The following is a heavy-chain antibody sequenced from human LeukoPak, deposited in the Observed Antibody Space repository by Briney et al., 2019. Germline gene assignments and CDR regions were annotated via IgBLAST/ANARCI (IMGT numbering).Heavy chain of an antibody. CDR1: GFTFSSYW. CDR3: ARDCPNYGSGSYYCTLDV. V-gene: IGHV3-7*01. CDR2: IKQDGSEK. J-gene: IGHJ6*04. Sequence: GGSLRLSCAASGFTFSSYWMSWVRQAPGKGLEWVANIKQDGSEKYYVDSVKGRFTISRDNAKNSLYLQMNSLRAEDTAVYYCARDCPNYGSGSYYCTLDVWGKGTTVTISS. D-gene: IGHD3-10*01.